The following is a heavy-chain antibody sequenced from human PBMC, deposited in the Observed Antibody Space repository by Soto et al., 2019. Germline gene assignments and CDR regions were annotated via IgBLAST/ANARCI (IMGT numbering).Heavy chain of an antibody. V-gene: IGHV4-39*01. CDR3: ARARLVAGLVAFDY. Sequence: SETLSLTCTVSGGSISSTSYYWVWIRQPPGKGLEWIGSFYYSGSTYYNPSLKSRVTISVDTSENQFSLKLSSVTAAGTAVYYCARARLVAGLVAFDYWGQGTLVTVSS. J-gene: IGHJ4*02. D-gene: IGHD6-19*01. CDR2: FYYSGST. CDR1: GGSISSTSYY.